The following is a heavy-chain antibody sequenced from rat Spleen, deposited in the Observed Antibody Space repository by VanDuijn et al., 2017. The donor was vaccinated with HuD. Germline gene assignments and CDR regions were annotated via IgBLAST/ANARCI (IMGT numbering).Heavy chain of an antibody. Sequence: EVQLVESDGGLVQPGRSLKLSCAASGFTFSDYYMAWVRQAPTKGLEWVASISTSGGSTYYPDSVKGRFTISRDNAKSTLYLQMDSLRSEDTATYYCARVTGVFAYWGQGTLVTVSS. V-gene: IGHV5-25*01. J-gene: IGHJ3*01. D-gene: IGHD5-1*01. CDR3: ARVTGVFAY. CDR2: ISTSGGST. CDR1: GFTFSDYY.